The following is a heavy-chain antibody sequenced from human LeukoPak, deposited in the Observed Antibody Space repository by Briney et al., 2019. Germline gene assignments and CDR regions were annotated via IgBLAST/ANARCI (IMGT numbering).Heavy chain of an antibody. D-gene: IGHD3-22*01. Sequence: SETLSLTCAVSGGSIRSNNWWSWVRQPPGKGLEWIGEIYHSGSTNHNPSLKSRVTISVDKSKNQFSLKLSSVTAADTAVYYCARAYYFDSSAYYPLDYWGQGTLVTVSS. CDR1: GGSIRSNNW. CDR2: IYHSGST. J-gene: IGHJ4*02. CDR3: ARAYYFDSSAYYPLDY. V-gene: IGHV4-4*02.